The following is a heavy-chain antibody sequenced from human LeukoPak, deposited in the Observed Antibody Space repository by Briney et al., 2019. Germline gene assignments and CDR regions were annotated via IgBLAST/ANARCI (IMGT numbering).Heavy chain of an antibody. V-gene: IGHV1-2*02. CDR2: INPNSGGT. CDR1: GYTFTGYY. J-gene: IGHJ3*02. Sequence: ASVKVSCKASGYTFTGYYMHWVRQAPGQGLEWMGWINPNSGGTNYAQKFQGRVTMTRDTSISTAYMELSRLRSDDPAVYYCASVFLVRGVHDAFDIWGQGTMVTVSS. CDR3: ASVFLVRGVHDAFDI. D-gene: IGHD3-10*01.